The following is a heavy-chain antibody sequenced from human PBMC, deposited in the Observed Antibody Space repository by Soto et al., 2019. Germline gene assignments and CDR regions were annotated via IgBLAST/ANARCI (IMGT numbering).Heavy chain of an antibody. V-gene: IGHV6-1*01. CDR1: GDSFSSNSAA. D-gene: IGHD6-19*01. CDR3: ARGTGGLYSSGWPFDY. J-gene: IGHJ4*02. CDR2: TYYRSKWYN. Sequence: PSQTLSLTCAISGDSFSSNSAAWNWIRQSPSRGLEWLGRTYYRSKWYNDYAVSVKSRITINPDTSKNQFSLQLNSVTPEDTAVYYCARGTGGLYSSGWPFDYWGQGTLVTVSS.